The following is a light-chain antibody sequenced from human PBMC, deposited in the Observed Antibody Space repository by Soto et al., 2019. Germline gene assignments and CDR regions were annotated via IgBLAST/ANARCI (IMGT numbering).Light chain of an antibody. CDR3: QQYYTYST. CDR2: DAS. J-gene: IGKJ5*01. CDR1: QNIRNL. V-gene: IGKV1-5*01. Sequence: DIQLTQSPSTLSAAVGDSVTITCRASQNIRNLLAWYQQKLGKAPKPLIFDASTLKTGVPSRFGGSGSGAEFNFTITGLQPDDFATYFCQQYYTYSTFGQGTRLDIK.